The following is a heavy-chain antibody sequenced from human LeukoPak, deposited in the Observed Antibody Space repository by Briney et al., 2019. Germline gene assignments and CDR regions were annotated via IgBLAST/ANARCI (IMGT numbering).Heavy chain of an antibody. Sequence: SETLSLTCAVYGGSFSGYYWSWIRQPPGKGLEWIGEINHSGSTNYNPSLKSRVTISVDTSKNQFSLKLSSVTAADTVVYYCARGSCSGGSCYSVHYYYGMDVWGQGTTVTVSS. CDR2: INHSGST. CDR1: GGSFSGYY. CDR3: ARGSCSGGSCYSVHYYYGMDV. D-gene: IGHD2-15*01. V-gene: IGHV4-34*01. J-gene: IGHJ6*02.